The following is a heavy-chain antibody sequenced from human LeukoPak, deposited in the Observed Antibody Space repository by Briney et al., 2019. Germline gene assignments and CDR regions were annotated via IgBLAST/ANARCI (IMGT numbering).Heavy chain of an antibody. CDR1: GFTFGSYS. CDR2: TSSSSSYI. V-gene: IGHV3-21*01. CDR3: ARDPSSPYSSSWYINRYYFDY. Sequence: GGSLRLSCAASGFTFGSYSMNWVRQAPGKGLEWVSSTSSSSSYIYYADSVKGRFTISRDNARNSLYLQMNSLRAEGTAVYYCARDPSSPYSSSWYINRYYFDYWGQGTLVTVSS. J-gene: IGHJ4*02. D-gene: IGHD6-13*01.